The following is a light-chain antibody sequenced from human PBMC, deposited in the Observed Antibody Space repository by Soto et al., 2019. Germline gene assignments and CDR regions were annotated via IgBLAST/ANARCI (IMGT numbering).Light chain of an antibody. CDR2: RDD. CDR1: RSNIGSYS. J-gene: IGLJ2*01. Sequence: QSVLTQPPSASGTPGQRVTISCSGSRSNIGSYSIFWYQHLPTTAPKLLIYRDDQRPSGVPDRFSASKSGTSASLAISGLQSEDEADYYCASWDGSLNGQLFGGGTKVTVL. CDR3: ASWDGSLNGQL. V-gene: IGLV1-44*01.